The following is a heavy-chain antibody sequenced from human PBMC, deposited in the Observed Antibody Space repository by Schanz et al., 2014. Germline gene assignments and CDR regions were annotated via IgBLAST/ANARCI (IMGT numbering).Heavy chain of an antibody. D-gene: IGHD2-21*01. CDR3: ARALKGKVAILRVIAAQNYYYMDV. V-gene: IGHV1-8*02. CDR2: MNPKTGNT. CDR1: GYTFTTYA. Sequence: QVQLVQSGAEVKKPGASVRVSCKASGYTFTTYAMSWVRQAPGQGLEWMGWMNPKTGNTDHAQKFQGRVSMTWDTSTSTAYLDLSMLRSKDTGVYYCARALKGKVAILRVIAAQNYYYMDVWGKGTTVTVSS. J-gene: IGHJ6*03.